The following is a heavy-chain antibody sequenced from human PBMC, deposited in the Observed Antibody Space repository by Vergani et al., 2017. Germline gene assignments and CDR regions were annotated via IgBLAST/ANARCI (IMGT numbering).Heavy chain of an antibody. CDR2: INPSGGST. CDR1: GSTFTSYY. J-gene: IGHJ4*02. V-gene: IGHV1-46*01. CDR3: ARIDGFRGFGGVMD. D-gene: IGHD3-16*01. Sequence: QVQLVQSGAEVKKPGASVKASCKASGSTFTSYYMHWVRQAPGQGVEWTGIINPSGGSTSYAQKFQGRVTMTRETSTSTVYMVLSSLRSEDTAVYYCARIDGFRGFGGVMDWGQGTLVTVSS.